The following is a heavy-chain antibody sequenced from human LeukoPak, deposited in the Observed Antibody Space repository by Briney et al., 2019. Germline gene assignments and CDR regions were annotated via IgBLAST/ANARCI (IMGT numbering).Heavy chain of an antibody. Sequence: ASEKVSCKASGYTFTGSFMHWVRQAPGQGLEWMGWINSNTGGTKLAQKFQDRVTMTRDTSIRTVYMELRRLRSDDTAVYYCVRADPVDHWGQGTQVTVSS. CDR3: VRADPVDH. CDR2: INSNTGGT. V-gene: IGHV1-2*02. CDR1: GYTFTGSF. J-gene: IGHJ4*02.